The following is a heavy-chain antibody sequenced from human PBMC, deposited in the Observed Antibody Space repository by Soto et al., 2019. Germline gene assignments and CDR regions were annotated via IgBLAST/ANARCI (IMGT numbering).Heavy chain of an antibody. Sequence: SETLSLTCTVSGCSISSYYLSWIRQPPGKGLEWIGYIYYSGSTNYNPSLKSRVTISVDTSKTQFSLKLSSVTAADTAVYYCARLVVIPNYSYGMDVWGQGTTVTVSS. V-gene: IGHV4-59*01. J-gene: IGHJ6*02. CDR1: GCSISSYY. CDR2: IYYSGST. D-gene: IGHD3-22*01. CDR3: ARLVVIPNYSYGMDV.